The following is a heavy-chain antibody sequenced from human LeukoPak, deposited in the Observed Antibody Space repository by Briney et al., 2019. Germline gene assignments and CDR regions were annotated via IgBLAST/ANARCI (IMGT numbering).Heavy chain of an antibody. V-gene: IGHV3-21*01. J-gene: IGHJ4*02. Sequence: GGSPRLSCAASGFTFSSYSMNWVRQAPGKGLEWVSSISSSSSYIYYADSVKGRFTLSRDNAKNSLYLQMNSLRAEDTAVYYCAREGRGYSLAYWGQGTLVTVSS. D-gene: IGHD5-18*01. CDR3: AREGRGYSLAY. CDR2: ISSSSSYI. CDR1: GFTFSSYS.